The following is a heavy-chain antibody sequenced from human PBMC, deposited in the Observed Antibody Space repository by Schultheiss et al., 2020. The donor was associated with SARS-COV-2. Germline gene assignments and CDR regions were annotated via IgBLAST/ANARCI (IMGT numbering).Heavy chain of an antibody. Sequence: SQTLSLTFTVSGGSISSYYWSWIRQPPGKGLEWIGYIYTSGSTNYNPSLKSRVTMSVDTSKNQFSLKLSSVTAADTAVYYCARDQAYGDYYYYYGMDVWGQGTTVTVSS. J-gene: IGHJ6*02. CDR3: ARDQAYGDYYYYYGMDV. V-gene: IGHV4-4*08. CDR1: GGSISSYY. CDR2: IYTSGST. D-gene: IGHD4-17*01.